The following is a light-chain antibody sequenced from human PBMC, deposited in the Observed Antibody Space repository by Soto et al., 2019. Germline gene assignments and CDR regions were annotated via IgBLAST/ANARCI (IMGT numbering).Light chain of an antibody. V-gene: IGLV1-40*01. J-gene: IGLJ1*01. Sequence: QSALTQPPSVSGAPGQRVTISCTGSSSNIGAGYDVHWYQQYPGTAPKLLIYDNNDRPSGVPDRFSGSRSGTSASLALTGLQAEDEADYYCQSYDSSLSGYFFGAGTKVTVL. CDR3: QSYDSSLSGYF. CDR2: DNN. CDR1: SSNIGAGYD.